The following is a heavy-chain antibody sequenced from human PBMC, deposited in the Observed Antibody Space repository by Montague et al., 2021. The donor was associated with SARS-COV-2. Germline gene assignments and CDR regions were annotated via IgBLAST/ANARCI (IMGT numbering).Heavy chain of an antibody. Sequence: SETLSLTCAVYGGSFSGYYWSWIRQPPGKGLEWIGYIYYSGSTNYNPSLMSRVTISRDTSSGQVSMRLRSVTAADTAFYFCARIERGFWRDLVVFDVWGPGALVTVS. V-gene: IGHV4-34*11. J-gene: IGHJ3*01. CDR1: GGSFSGYY. D-gene: IGHD3-3*01. CDR2: IYYSGST. CDR3: ARIERGFWRDLVVFDV.